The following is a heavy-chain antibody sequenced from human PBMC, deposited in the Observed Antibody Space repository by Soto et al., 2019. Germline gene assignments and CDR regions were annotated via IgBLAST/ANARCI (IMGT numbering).Heavy chain of an antibody. CDR2: IIPVFDTV. CDR3: ASGGSGYVWFNEF. CDR1: GGLFSSYA. Sequence: QEQLVQSGAEVKKSGSSVKVSCKDTGGLFSSYAVSWVRQAPGQGLEWMGGIIPVFDTVYYAQKIQGRVTITADESTNTAYMELSSLRSEDTAMYYCASGGSGYVWFNEFWGQGTLVTVSS. D-gene: IGHD3-22*01. J-gene: IGHJ4*02. V-gene: IGHV1-69*01.